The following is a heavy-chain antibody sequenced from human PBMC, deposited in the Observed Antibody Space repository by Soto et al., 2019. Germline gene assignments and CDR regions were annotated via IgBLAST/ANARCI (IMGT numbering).Heavy chain of an antibody. CDR3: ARAASVLIKADQPSRFDS. V-gene: IGHV1-18*01. Sequence: ASVKVSCKGFGYSFMKYGINWVRQAPGQGLEWVGWISPYSGYTHSAQKFHGRLTLTTDTAASTAYMELRILRSADTALYYCARAASVLIKADQPSRFDSWGQGTLVTVSS. J-gene: IGHJ4*02. CDR2: ISPYSGYT. CDR1: GYSFMKYG. D-gene: IGHD2-8*01.